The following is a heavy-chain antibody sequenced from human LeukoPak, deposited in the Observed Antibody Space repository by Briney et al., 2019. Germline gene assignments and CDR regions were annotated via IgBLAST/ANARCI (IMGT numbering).Heavy chain of an antibody. V-gene: IGHV3-48*04. CDR2: ISSSNSTI. Sequence: GGSLRLSCAASGFTFRSYSKNWVRQAPGKGLEWVSYISSSNSTIYYGDSVKGRFTISRDNAENSLYLQMNSLRAEDTAVYYCARGNSSGRGALDYWGQGTLVTVSS. J-gene: IGHJ4*02. CDR3: ARGNSSGRGALDY. CDR1: GFTFRSYS. D-gene: IGHD5-18*01.